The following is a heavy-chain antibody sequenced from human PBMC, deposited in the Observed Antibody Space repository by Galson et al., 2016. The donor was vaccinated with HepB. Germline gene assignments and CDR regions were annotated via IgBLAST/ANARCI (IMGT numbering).Heavy chain of an antibody. D-gene: IGHD2/OR15-2a*01. CDR2: DSMDGRRK. V-gene: IGHV3-30*18. CDR3: AKRHEYCPPVGCSVDY. J-gene: IGHJ4*02. CDR1: GFTFSNYG. Sequence: SLRLSCAASGFTFSNYGMHWVRQAPGKGLEWVAADSMDGRRKFYADSVKGRFTISRDNSNNMLFLQISSLRPDDTAVYYCAKRHEYCPPVGCSVDYWGQGTLVSVSS.